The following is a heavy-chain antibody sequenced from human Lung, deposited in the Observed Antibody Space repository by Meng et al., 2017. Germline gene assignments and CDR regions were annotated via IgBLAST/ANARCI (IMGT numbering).Heavy chain of an antibody. CDR1: GFTFSSYD. J-gene: IGHJ4*02. D-gene: IGHD6-6*01. CDR2: ISGSGGST. V-gene: IGHV3-23*01. CDR3: VRRIEYSSSSGY. Sequence: EVQLLESGGGLVQPGGSLRLSCVASGFTFSSYDMTWVRQAPGKGLEWVSSISGSGGSTYYADSVRGRFTISRDNSKNTVYLQMNSLRAEDTAIYYCVRRIEYSSSSGYWGQGTLVTVSS.